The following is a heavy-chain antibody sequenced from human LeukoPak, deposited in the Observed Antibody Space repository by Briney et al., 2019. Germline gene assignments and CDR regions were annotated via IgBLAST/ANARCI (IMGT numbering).Heavy chain of an antibody. Sequence: GGSLRLSCSASGFTFSSYAMHWVRQAPGKGLEYVSAISSNGGSTYYADSVKGRFTISRDNSKNTLYLQMSSLSAEDTAVYYCVKGRRASIYSYGELFDYWGQGTLVTVSS. D-gene: IGHD5-18*01. J-gene: IGHJ4*02. CDR1: GFTFSSYA. V-gene: IGHV3-64D*06. CDR3: VKGRRASIYSYGELFDY. CDR2: ISSNGGST.